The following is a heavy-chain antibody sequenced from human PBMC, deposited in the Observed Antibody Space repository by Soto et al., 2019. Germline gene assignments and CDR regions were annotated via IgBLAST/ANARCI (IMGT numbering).Heavy chain of an antibody. CDR1: QFTFSSYW. D-gene: IGHD3-9*01. V-gene: IGHV3-7*04. CDR2: INQGGSEK. Sequence: GGSLRLSCEVSQFTFSSYWMSWVRQAPGKGLQWVANINQGGSEKNYVDSVKGRFIISRDNAENSLYLQMNSLRAEDTAVYYCAREGSVFDILTGFNTQSLDYWGQGA. CDR3: AREGSVFDILTGFNTQSLDY. J-gene: IGHJ4*02.